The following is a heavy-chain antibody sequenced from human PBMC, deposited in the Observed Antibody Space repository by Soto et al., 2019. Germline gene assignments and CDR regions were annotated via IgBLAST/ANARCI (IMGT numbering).Heavy chain of an antibody. Sequence: SETLSLTCTVSGGSISSGDYYWSWIRQPPGKGLEWIGYIYYSGSTYYNPSLKSRVTISVDTSKNQFSLRLSSVTAADTAVYYCARGVKAAAGTRRSPNWFDPWGQGTLVTVSS. D-gene: IGHD6-13*01. J-gene: IGHJ5*02. CDR1: GGSISSGDYY. CDR3: ARGVKAAAGTRRSPNWFDP. V-gene: IGHV4-30-4*01. CDR2: IYYSGST.